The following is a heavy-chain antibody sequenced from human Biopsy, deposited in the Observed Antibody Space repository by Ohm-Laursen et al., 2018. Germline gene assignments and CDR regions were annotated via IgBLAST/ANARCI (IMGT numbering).Heavy chain of an antibody. CDR1: GDSVSSGSFY. D-gene: IGHD2-2*02. V-gene: IGHV4-61*03. CDR2: IYDRGSTA. Sequence: SETLSLTCTVSGDSVSSGSFYWTWIRPPPGQGLESIGYIYDRGSTANYNPSLESQVTMSVDMPKNHFSLKLSSVTAADTAVYYCASMPAAIHEPNYSYYGMHVWGQGTTVTVSS. CDR3: ASMPAAIHEPNYSYYGMHV. J-gene: IGHJ6*02.